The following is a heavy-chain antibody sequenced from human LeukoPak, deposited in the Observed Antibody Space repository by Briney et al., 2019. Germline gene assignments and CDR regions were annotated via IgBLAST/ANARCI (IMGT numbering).Heavy chain of an antibody. D-gene: IGHD3-3*01. Sequence: PGGSLRLSCAASGFNFKDYDMTWVRQAPGKGLEWVASISASGVSTNYADSVRGRFTISRDNSKNTLYLQMNSLRAEDTAVYYCAGESGPFDYWGQGTLVTVSS. CDR1: GFNFKDYD. CDR2: ISASGVST. V-gene: IGHV3-23*01. CDR3: AGESGPFDY. J-gene: IGHJ4*02.